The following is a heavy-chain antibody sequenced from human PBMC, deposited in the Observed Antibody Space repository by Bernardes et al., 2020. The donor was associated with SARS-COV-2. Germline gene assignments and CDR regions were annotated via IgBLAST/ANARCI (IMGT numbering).Heavy chain of an antibody. CDR2: INPNSGGT. Sequence: ASVKVSCKASGYTFTGYYMHWVRQAPGQGLEWMGWINPNSGGTNYAQKFQDRVTMTRDTSISTAYMELSRLRSDDTAVYYCARTLLYSSEQFDYWGQGTLVTVSS. J-gene: IGHJ4*02. V-gene: IGHV1-2*02. CDR3: ARTLLYSSEQFDY. CDR1: GYTFTGYY. D-gene: IGHD6-25*01.